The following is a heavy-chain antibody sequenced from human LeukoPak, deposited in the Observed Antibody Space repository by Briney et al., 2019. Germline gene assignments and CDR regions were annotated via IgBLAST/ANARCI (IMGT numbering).Heavy chain of an antibody. J-gene: IGHJ4*02. Sequence: RASVKVSCKASGYTFTGYYMHWVRQAPGQGLEWMGWINPNSGGTNYAQKFQGRVTMTRDTSISTAYMELSRLRSDDTAVYYCAREGLVSPDMVGPTDFDYWGQGTLVTVSS. CDR3: AREGLVSPDMVGPTDFDY. V-gene: IGHV1-2*02. CDR1: GYTFTGYY. CDR2: INPNSGGT. D-gene: IGHD1-26*01.